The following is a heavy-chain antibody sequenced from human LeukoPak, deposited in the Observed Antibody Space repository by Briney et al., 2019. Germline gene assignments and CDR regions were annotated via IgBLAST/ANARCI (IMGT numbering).Heavy chain of an antibody. CDR3: ARGAYDSSIWYGYFQH. Sequence: PSETLSLTCAVYGGSFSGYYWSWIRRPPGKGLEWIGEINHSGSTNYNPSLKSRVTISVDTSKNQFSLKLSSVTAADTAVYYCARGAYDSSIWYGYFQHWGQGTLVTVSS. D-gene: IGHD6-13*01. CDR2: INHSGST. V-gene: IGHV4-34*01. J-gene: IGHJ1*01. CDR1: GGSFSGYY.